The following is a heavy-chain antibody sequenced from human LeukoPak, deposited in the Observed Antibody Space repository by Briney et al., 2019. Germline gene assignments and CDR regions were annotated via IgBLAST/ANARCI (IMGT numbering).Heavy chain of an antibody. Sequence: SGTLSLTCAVSGVSISSNLWWTWVRQPPGKGLEWIAEIHHSGSINYNPSLKSRVTISVDTSKNQFSLKLSSVTAADTAVYYCARLTPSLLWFGEGTWFDPWGQGTLVTVSS. CDR2: IHHSGSI. V-gene: IGHV4-4*02. CDR3: ARLTPSLLWFGEGTWFDP. D-gene: IGHD3-10*01. J-gene: IGHJ5*02. CDR1: GVSISSNLW.